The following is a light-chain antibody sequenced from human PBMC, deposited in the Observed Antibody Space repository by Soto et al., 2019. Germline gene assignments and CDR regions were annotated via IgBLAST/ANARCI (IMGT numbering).Light chain of an antibody. Sequence: QSVLTQPASVSGSPGQSITISCTGTSSDVGGYNYVSWYQQHPGKAPKLMIYEVSNRPSGVSNRFSGSKSGNTAFLTISGLQAEDEADYYCSSYTSSSTPYVVFGGGTKLTVL. CDR2: EVS. CDR3: SSYTSSSTPYVV. J-gene: IGLJ2*01. CDR1: SSDVGGYNY. V-gene: IGLV2-14*01.